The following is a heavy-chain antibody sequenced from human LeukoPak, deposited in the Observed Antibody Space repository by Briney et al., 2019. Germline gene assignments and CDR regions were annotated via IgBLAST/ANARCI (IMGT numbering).Heavy chain of an antibody. CDR1: GFSFSSTW. D-gene: IGHD2-15*01. Sequence: GGSLRLSCAASGFSFSSTWMHWVRQAPGKGLEWVAYIQYDGSNEQYAHSVKGRFRISRDSSKNMLYLQMNSLRAEDTAVYYCAKDRCSDGIGCFYYYMDVWGKGTTVTISS. CDR2: IQYDGSNE. V-gene: IGHV3-30*02. J-gene: IGHJ6*03. CDR3: AKDRCSDGIGCFYYYMDV.